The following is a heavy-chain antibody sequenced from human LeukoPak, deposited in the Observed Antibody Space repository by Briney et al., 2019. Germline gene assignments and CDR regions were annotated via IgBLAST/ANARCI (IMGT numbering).Heavy chain of an antibody. CDR3: ARQEGDDPNDY. D-gene: IGHD3-16*01. CDR2: INHSGST. CDR1: GGSFSGYY. Sequence: SETLSLTCAVYGGSFSGYYWSWIRQPPGKGLEWIGEINHSGSTNYNPSLKSRVTISVDTSKNQFSLKLSSVTAADTAVYYCARQEGDDPNDYWGQGTLVTVPS. V-gene: IGHV4-34*01. J-gene: IGHJ4*02.